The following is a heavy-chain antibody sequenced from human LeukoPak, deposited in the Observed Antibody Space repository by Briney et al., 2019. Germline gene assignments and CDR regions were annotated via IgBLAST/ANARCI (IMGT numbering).Heavy chain of an antibody. J-gene: IGHJ5*02. CDR2: ISSSSSYT. V-gene: IGHV3-11*06. Sequence: GGSLRLSCAASGFTFSDYYMSWIRQAPGKGLEWVSYISSSSSYTNYADSVKGRFTISRDNAKNSLYLQMNSLRDEDTAVYYCARRYCSGGSCYGRGNNWFDPWGQGTLVTVSS. D-gene: IGHD2-15*01. CDR1: GFTFSDYY. CDR3: ARRYCSGGSCYGRGNNWFDP.